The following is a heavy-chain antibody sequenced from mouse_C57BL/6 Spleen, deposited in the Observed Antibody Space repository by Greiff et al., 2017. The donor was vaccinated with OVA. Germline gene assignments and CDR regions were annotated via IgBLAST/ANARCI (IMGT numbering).Heavy chain of an antibody. Sequence: EVKLVESGPVLVKPGASVKMSCKASGYTFTDYYMNWVKQSHGKSLEWIGVINPYNGGTSYNQKFKGKATLTVDKSSSTAYMELNSLTSEDSAVYYCARGDYDGGYYAMDYWGQGTSVTVSS. D-gene: IGHD2-4*01. CDR2: INPYNGGT. J-gene: IGHJ4*01. V-gene: IGHV1-19*01. CDR1: GYTFTDYY. CDR3: ARGDYDGGYYAMDY.